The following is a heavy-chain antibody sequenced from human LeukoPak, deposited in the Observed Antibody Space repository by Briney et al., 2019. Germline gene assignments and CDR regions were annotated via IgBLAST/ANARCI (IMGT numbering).Heavy chain of an antibody. CDR2: ISSSGSTI. CDR1: GFTFSGYE. D-gene: IGHD6-13*01. V-gene: IGHV3-48*03. Sequence: GGSLRLSCAASGFTFSGYEMNWVRQAPGKGLEWVSYISSSGSTIYYADSVKGRFTISRDNAKNSLYLQMNSLRAEDTAVYYCARLIAAAAPNLRYFDYWGQGTLVTVSS. CDR3: ARLIAAAAPNLRYFDY. J-gene: IGHJ4*02.